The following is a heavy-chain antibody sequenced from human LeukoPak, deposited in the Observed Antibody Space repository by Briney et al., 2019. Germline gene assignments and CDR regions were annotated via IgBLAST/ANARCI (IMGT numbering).Heavy chain of an antibody. D-gene: IGHD3-3*01. V-gene: IGHV4-39*02. CDR3: AREYGYDFWSGYPARYWFDP. J-gene: IGHJ5*02. Sequence: PSETLSLTCTVSGGSISSSSYYWGWIRQPPGKGLEWIGSIYYSGSTYYNPSLKSRVTISVDTSRNQFSLKLSSVTAADTAVYYCAREYGYDFWSGYPARYWFDPWGQGTLVTVSS. CDR2: IYYSGST. CDR1: GGSISSSSYY.